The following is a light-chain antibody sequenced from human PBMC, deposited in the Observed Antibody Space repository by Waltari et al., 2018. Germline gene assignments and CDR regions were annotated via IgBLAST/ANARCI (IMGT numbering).Light chain of an antibody. CDR2: AAS. Sequence: DIQMTQSPSSLSASVGDRVTITCRASQNIGRYLNWYQQKPGKAPKLLLHAASSLQSWVPSRVSGSGSGTEFDLTITNLQPEDFAIYYCQQSYSNPLTFGQGTRLEIE. CDR1: QNIGRY. J-gene: IGKJ5*01. V-gene: IGKV1-39*01. CDR3: QQSYSNPLT.